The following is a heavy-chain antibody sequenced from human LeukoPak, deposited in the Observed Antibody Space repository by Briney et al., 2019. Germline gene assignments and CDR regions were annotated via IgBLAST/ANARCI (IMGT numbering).Heavy chain of an antibody. Sequence: PGGSLRLSCAAAGFSFSSFAMSWVRQAQGKGLEWVSGISTSGGSTYYADSVKGRFTISRDNSKNTLYVQMSSLRAEDTAEYYCAKSRGAINDVSDIWGQGTMVTVSA. V-gene: IGHV3-23*01. CDR1: GFSFSSFA. J-gene: IGHJ3*02. CDR2: ISTSGGST. D-gene: IGHD3-22*01. CDR3: AKSRGAINDVSDI.